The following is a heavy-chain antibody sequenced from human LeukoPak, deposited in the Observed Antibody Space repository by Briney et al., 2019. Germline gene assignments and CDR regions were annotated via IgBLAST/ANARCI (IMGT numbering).Heavy chain of an antibody. CDR3: AKDPQGVVGGFEDWFDP. Sequence: GGSLRLSCAASGFTFSSYAMRWVRQAPGKGLEWVSAISGSGGSTYYADSVKGRFTISRDNSKNTLYLQMNSLRAEDTAVYYCAKDPQGVVGGFEDWFDPWGQGTLVTVSS. CDR2: ISGSGGST. J-gene: IGHJ5*02. D-gene: IGHD1-26*01. V-gene: IGHV3-23*01. CDR1: GFTFSSYA.